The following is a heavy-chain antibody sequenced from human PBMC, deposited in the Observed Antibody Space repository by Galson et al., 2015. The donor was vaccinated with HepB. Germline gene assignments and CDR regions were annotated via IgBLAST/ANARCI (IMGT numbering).Heavy chain of an antibody. J-gene: IGHJ4*02. V-gene: IGHV4-39*01. CDR1: GGSISSSSYY. D-gene: IGHD1-26*01. CDR2: IYYSGST. Sequence: ETLSLTCTVSGGSISSSSYYWGWIRQPPGKGLEWIGSIYYSGSTYYNPSLKSRVTISVDTSKNQFSLKLSSVTAADTAVYYCARCDLLVGATPDYWGQGTLVTVSS. CDR3: ARCDLLVGATPDY.